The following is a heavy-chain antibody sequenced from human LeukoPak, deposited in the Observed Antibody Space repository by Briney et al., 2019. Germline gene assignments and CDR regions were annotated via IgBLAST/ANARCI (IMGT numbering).Heavy chain of an antibody. J-gene: IGHJ4*02. V-gene: IGHV1-2*02. CDR3: ASGSSTDY. D-gene: IGHD6-6*01. CDR1: GYTFINYY. CDR2: IRPNSGGT. Sequence: ATVKVSCKTSGYTFINYYMHWVGQVPGQGLEWLGWIRPNSGGTNYAQKFQGRVTMTRDTSIYTAYMELSSLTSDDTAVYYCASGSSTDYWGQGTLVTVSS.